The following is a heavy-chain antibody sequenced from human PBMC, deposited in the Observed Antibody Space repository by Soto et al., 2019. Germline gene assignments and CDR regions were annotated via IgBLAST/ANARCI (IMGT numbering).Heavy chain of an antibody. D-gene: IGHD2-2*01. CDR1: GYTFTSYG. CDR3: ARGGYCTSSSCYEDYYHGMDV. CDR2: ISVSNGNT. J-gene: IGHJ6*02. V-gene: IGHV1-18*04. Sequence: ASVKVSCKASGYTFTSYGLSWVRQAPGQGLEWMGWISVSNGNTNYAQKLHGRVTMTTDTSTSTAYMELRSLRSDDTAVYYCARGGYCTSSSCYEDYYHGMDVWGQGTTVT.